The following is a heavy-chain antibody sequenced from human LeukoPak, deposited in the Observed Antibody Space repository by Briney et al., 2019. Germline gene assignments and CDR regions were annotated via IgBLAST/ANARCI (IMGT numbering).Heavy chain of an antibody. Sequence: GGSLRLSCAASGFTFSDYYMSWIRQAPGKGLEWVSYISSSGSTIYYADSVKGRFTISRDNAKNSLYLQMNSLRAEDTAVYYCARGQSRAVVVPAAMVGLDYYYYYSMDVWGQGTTVTISS. J-gene: IGHJ6*02. V-gene: IGHV3-11*01. CDR1: GFTFSDYY. CDR3: ARGQSRAVVVPAAMVGLDYYYYYSMDV. D-gene: IGHD2-2*01. CDR2: ISSSGSTI.